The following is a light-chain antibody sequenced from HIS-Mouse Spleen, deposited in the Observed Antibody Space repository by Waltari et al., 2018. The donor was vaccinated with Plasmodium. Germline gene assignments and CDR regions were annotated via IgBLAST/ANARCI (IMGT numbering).Light chain of an antibody. Sequence: DIHMTQSPSSLSASVGDRVTIPCRASQSISSYLNWYQQKPGKSPKLLIYAASSLQSGVPARFSGSGSGTDFTLTISSLQPEYFATYYCQQSYSTWTFGQGTKVEIK. CDR3: QQSYSTWT. J-gene: IGKJ1*01. V-gene: IGKV1-39*01. CDR1: QSISSY. CDR2: AAS.